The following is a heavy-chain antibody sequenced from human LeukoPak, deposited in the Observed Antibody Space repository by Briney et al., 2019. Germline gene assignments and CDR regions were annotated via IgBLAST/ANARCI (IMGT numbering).Heavy chain of an antibody. V-gene: IGHV4-59*08. CDR2: IYYSGST. D-gene: IGHD6-19*01. CDR1: GGSISTYY. CDR3: ARLIAVAGTYRGHFDY. Sequence: PSETLSLTCTISGGSISTYYWSWIRQPPGKGLEWIGYIYYSGSTNYNPSLMSRLTISVDTSKNQFSLKLSSVTAADTAVYYCARLIAVAGTYRGHFDYWGQEALVTVSS. J-gene: IGHJ4*02.